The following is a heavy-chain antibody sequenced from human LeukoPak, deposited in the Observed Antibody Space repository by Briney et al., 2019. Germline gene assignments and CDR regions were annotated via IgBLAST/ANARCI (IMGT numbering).Heavy chain of an antibody. CDR2: IRYDGSNK. J-gene: IGHJ4*02. CDR3: AKDRKGIAVAGSQRVPYYFDY. CDR1: GFTFSSYG. V-gene: IGHV3-30*02. Sequence: GGSLRLSCAASGFTFSSYGMHWVRQAPGKGLEWVAFIRYDGSNKYYADSVKGRFTISRDNSKNTLYLQMNSLRAEDTAVYYCAKDRKGIAVAGSQRVPYYFDYWGQGTLVTVSS. D-gene: IGHD6-19*01.